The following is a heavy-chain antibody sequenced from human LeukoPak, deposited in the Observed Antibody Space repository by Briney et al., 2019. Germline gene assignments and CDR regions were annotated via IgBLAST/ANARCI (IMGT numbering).Heavy chain of an antibody. J-gene: IGHJ4*02. CDR2: IKQDGGEK. CDR3: ARVQSGCGSTSCYDAYSFDS. Sequence: GGSLRPSCAASGFTFSNFWMSWVRQAPGKGLEWVANIKQDGGEKYYVDSVKGRFTISRDNAKNSLYLQMISLRPDDTAVYYCARVQSGCGSTSCYDAYSFDSWGRGTLVTVSS. CDR1: GFTFSNFW. V-gene: IGHV3-7*03. D-gene: IGHD2-2*01.